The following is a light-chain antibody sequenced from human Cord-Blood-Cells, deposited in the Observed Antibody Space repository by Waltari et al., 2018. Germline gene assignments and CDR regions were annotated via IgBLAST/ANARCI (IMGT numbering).Light chain of an antibody. J-gene: IGKJ2*01. CDR3: QQYNSYSYT. CDR1: QSISSW. V-gene: IGKV1-5*03. CDR2: TAS. Sequence: DLQMTKSPSTLSESVGDRVTITCLASQSISSWLSWYQQKQGIAPNLLILTASSLESVVPSRFSGSGSQTVFTLTISSLQPDDFATYYCQQYNSYSYTFGQGTKLEIK.